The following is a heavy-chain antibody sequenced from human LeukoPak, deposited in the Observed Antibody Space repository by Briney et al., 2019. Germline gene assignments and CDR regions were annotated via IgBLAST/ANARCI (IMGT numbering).Heavy chain of an antibody. Sequence: DPSETLSLTCTVSGYSISSGYYWGWIRQPPGKGLEWIGSIYHSGSTYYNPSLKSRVTISVDTSKNQSSLKLSSVTAADTAVYYCARGGVLWGQGTLVTVSS. CDR2: IYHSGST. D-gene: IGHD3-10*01. CDR3: ARGGVL. J-gene: IGHJ4*02. V-gene: IGHV4-38-2*02. CDR1: GYSISSGYY.